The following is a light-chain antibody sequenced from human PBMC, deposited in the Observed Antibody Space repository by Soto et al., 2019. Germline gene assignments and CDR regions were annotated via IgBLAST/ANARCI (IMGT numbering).Light chain of an antibody. J-gene: IGKJ2*01. V-gene: IGKV3-15*01. CDR1: QSVNNN. Sequence: EIILTQSPASLSVSPGERATLSCRASQSVNNNLAWYQQKPGQAPRLLIYGASTRATGIPGRFRGSGSGTELPLTITSLQSEDFAVYFCQQYNNLPPDTFGQGTKLEIK. CDR2: GAS. CDR3: QQYNNLPPDT.